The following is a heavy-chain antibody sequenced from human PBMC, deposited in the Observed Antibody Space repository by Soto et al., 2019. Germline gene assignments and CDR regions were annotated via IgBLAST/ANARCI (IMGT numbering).Heavy chain of an antibody. J-gene: IGHJ3*01. V-gene: IGHV4-59*01. CDR1: GDSISSYH. CDR3: ARALVPSTCCAFDR. D-gene: IGHD1-26*01. CDR2: VYYSGGK. Sequence: LSLTCTVPGDSISSYHWGWIRQPPGKGLEWIGFVYYSGGKYYNPSLESRVTMSTDTSRNQVSLKVKSVTAADTAVYYCARALVPSTCCAFDRWGQGTMVTVSS.